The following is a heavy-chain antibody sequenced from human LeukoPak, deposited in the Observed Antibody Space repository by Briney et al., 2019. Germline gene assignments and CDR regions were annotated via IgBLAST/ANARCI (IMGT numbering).Heavy chain of an antibody. D-gene: IGHD2-2*01. V-gene: IGHV1-69*13. J-gene: IGHJ6*03. CDR3: ARAPRRVVVVPAAYYYMDV. Sequence: SVKVSCKASGGTFSSYAISWVRQAPGQGLEWMGGIIPIFGTANYAQKFQGRVTITADESTSTAYMELSSLRSEDTAVYYCARAPRRVVVVPAAYYYMDVWGKGTTVTVSS. CDR2: IIPIFGTA. CDR1: GGTFSSYA.